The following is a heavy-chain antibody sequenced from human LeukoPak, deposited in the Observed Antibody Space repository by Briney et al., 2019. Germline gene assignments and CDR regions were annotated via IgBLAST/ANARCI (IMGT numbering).Heavy chain of an antibody. CDR1: GGSISSGGYS. D-gene: IGHD3-9*01. Sequence: PSQTLSLTCAVSGGSISSGGYSWSWIRQPPGKGLEWIGYIYHSGSTYYNPSLKSRVTISVDRSKNRFSLKLSSVTAADTAVYYCARYYDILTGYDRHYWYFDLWGRGTLVTVSS. J-gene: IGHJ2*01. CDR3: ARYYDILTGYDRHYWYFDL. CDR2: IYHSGST. V-gene: IGHV4-30-2*01.